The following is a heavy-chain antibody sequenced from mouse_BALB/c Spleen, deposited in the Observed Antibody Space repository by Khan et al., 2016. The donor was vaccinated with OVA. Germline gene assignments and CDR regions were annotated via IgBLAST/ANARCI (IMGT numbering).Heavy chain of an antibody. J-gene: IGHJ2*01. CDR2: ISYSGTT. CDR3: ARSGGNYEGKY. V-gene: IGHV3-2*02. D-gene: IGHD2-1*01. Sequence: EVQLQESGPGLVKPSQSLSLTCTVTGYSITSDYAWNWIRQFPGNKLEWMGYISYSGTTVYNPSLKSRVSITRDSSKNQFFLQLNSVTTEDTATNDSARSGGNYEGKYWGQGTTLTVSS. CDR1: GYSITSDYA.